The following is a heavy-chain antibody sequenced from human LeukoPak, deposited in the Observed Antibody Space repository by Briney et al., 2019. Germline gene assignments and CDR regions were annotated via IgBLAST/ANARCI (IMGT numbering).Heavy chain of an antibody. CDR3: ANSRYYFDY. CDR2: ISGSGDNT. V-gene: IGHV3-23*01. Sequence: GGSLRLSCTASGFTFSSYAMSWVRQAPGKGPEWVSAISGSGDNTYYADSVKGRFTISRDDSKITLYLQMNSLRAEDTAVYYCANSRYYFDYWGQGTLVTVSS. J-gene: IGHJ4*02. CDR1: GFTFSSYA.